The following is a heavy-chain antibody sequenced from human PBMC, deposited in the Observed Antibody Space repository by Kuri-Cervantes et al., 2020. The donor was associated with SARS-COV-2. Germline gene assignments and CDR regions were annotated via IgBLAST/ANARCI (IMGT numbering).Heavy chain of an antibody. J-gene: IGHJ3*02. Sequence: LSLTCAASGFTFSDYYMNWVRQAPGKGLEWVSSISSSSTIYYADSVKGRFTISRDNSKNTLYLQMNSLRAEDTAVYYCARVPGGHDAFDIWGQGTMVTVSS. CDR1: GFTFSDYY. CDR2: ISSSSTI. V-gene: IGHV3-69-1*01. D-gene: IGHD3-16*01. CDR3: ARVPGGHDAFDI.